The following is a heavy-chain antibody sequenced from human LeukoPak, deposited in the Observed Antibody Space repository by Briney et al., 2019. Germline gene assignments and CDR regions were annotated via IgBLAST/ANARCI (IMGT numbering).Heavy chain of an antibody. CDR1: GFTFNRYG. Sequence: GGSLRLSCAASGFTFNRYGMHWVRQAPGKGLEWVAVISFDGKVSYYADSVKGRFTISRDNTKNTLDLQMNSLRPEDTAVYYCARGMERGTFDYWGQGTLVTVSS. J-gene: IGHJ4*02. CDR3: ARGMERGTFDY. D-gene: IGHD1-1*01. V-gene: IGHV3-30*03. CDR2: ISFDGKVS.